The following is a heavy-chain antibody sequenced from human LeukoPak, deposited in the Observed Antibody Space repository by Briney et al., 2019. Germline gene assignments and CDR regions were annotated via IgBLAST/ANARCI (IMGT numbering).Heavy chain of an antibody. V-gene: IGHV1-2*02. Sequence: ASVKVSCKASGYTFTGYYMHWVRQAPGQGLERMGWINPNSGGTNYAQKFQGRVTMTRDTSISTAYMELSRLRSDDTAVCYCARALVDFWSGYSGSSSYYFDYWGQGTLVTVSS. CDR3: ARALVDFWSGYSGSSSYYFDY. J-gene: IGHJ4*02. D-gene: IGHD3-3*01. CDR1: GYTFTGYY. CDR2: INPNSGGT.